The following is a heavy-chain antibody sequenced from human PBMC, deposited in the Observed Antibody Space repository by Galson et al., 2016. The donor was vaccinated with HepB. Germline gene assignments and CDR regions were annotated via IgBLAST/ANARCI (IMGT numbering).Heavy chain of an antibody. D-gene: IGHD3-10*01. CDR1: GFTFNAHW. V-gene: IGHV3-7*01. CDR2: IRGDGIVS. J-gene: IGHJ4*02. Sequence: SLRLSCAASGFTFNAHWMNWVRQAPGKGLEWVANIRGDGIVSYYAESVRGRFTISRDNAKNSLYLQMNGLRVDETAVYYCLREMTGSYFDWGQGTLATVSS. CDR3: LREMTGSYFD.